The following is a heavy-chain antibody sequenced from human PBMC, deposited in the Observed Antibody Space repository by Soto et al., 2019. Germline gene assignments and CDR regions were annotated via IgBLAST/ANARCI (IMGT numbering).Heavy chain of an antibody. D-gene: IGHD3-22*01. J-gene: IGHJ6*04. V-gene: IGHV1-69*12. CDR3: ARGDATKIVVTTYYGMDV. Sequence: QVQLVQSGAEVKKPGSSVKVSCKASGGSLSNYGISWVRQAPGQGLEWMGAIIPVFGTPNYAQKFQDRVTINADESTTIVYLEVRGLTSEDTAMYYCARGDATKIVVTTYYGMDVWGKGTTVTVSS. CDR1: GGSLSNYG. CDR2: IIPVFGTP.